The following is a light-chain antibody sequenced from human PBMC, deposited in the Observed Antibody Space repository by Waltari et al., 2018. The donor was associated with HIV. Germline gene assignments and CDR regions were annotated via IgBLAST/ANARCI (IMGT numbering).Light chain of an antibody. CDR2: EVS. V-gene: IGKV2D-29*02. Sequence: DIVMTHTPPSLSVTPGQPASISCNSSQSLKHTDGKTYLYWYLQRPGQSPQVLIYEVSNRFPGVPDRFSGSGSGTNFTLKIARVAAEDVGSYYCMQSLHLLYTFGQGTTLEIK. J-gene: IGKJ2*01. CDR1: QSLKHTDGKTY. CDR3: MQSLHLLYT.